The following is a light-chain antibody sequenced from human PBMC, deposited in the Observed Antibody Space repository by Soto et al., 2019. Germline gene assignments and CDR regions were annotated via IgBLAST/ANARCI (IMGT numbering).Light chain of an antibody. CDR1: KIFSSD. CDR3: QQYNNWPRT. CDR2: ASS. V-gene: IGKV3-15*01. Sequence: ELVMTPSPATRSVSPGERATLSCRASKIFSSDLSWHHQKPGQAPRLFIDASSTRATGIPARLSGSGSGTEFTRTINSLQSDDCAGYYWQQYNNWPRTFGQGTKVDIK. J-gene: IGKJ1*01.